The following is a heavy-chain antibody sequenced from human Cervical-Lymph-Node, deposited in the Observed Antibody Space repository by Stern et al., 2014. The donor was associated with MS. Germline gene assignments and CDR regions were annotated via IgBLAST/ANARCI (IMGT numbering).Heavy chain of an antibody. Sequence: VQLVESGAEVKKPGASVKVSCKASGYTFTRYGISWVRQAPGQGLEWQGWISAYNGNTYYAQKLQGRVTMTTDSSTSTAYMELRSLRSDDTAVYYCARDDYSSGWYGGWFDPWGQGTLFTVSS. D-gene: IGHD6-19*01. J-gene: IGHJ5*02. CDR3: ARDDYSSGWYGGWFDP. CDR2: ISAYNGNT. V-gene: IGHV1-18*01. CDR1: GYTFTRYG.